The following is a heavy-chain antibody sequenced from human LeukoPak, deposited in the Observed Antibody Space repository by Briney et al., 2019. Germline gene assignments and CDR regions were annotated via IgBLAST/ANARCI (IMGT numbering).Heavy chain of an antibody. CDR1: GGSISSSSYY. CDR2: IYYSGST. V-gene: IGHV4-39*01. Sequence: KPSETPSLTCTVSGGSISSSSYYWGWIRQPPGKGLEWIGSIYYSGSTYYNPSLKSRVTISVDTSKNQFSLKLSSVTAADTAVYYCARHSGRISFYMDVWGKGTTVTVSS. J-gene: IGHJ6*03. CDR3: ARHSGRISFYMDV. D-gene: IGHD1-26*01.